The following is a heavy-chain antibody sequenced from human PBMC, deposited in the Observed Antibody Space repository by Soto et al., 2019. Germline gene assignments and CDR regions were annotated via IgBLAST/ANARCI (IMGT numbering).Heavy chain of an antibody. CDR3: ARDRDWALDY. CDR2: IRPDGKEK. Sequence: ESGGGLVQPGGSLRLSCASSGFTFSSYWMRWVRQAPGKGLEWVANIRPDGKEKYYVDSVKGRFTISRDNAKNSLHLEMNSLGAEDTAVYYCARDRDWALDYWGQGALVTVSS. D-gene: IGHD3-9*01. CDR1: GFTFSSYW. V-gene: IGHV3-7*03. J-gene: IGHJ4*02.